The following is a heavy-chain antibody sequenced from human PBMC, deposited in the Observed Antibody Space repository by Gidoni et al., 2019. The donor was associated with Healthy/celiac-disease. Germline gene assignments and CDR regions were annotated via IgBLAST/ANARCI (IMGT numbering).Heavy chain of an antibody. V-gene: IGHV3-53*02. Sequence: EVQLVETGGGLIQPGGSLGLSCAASGFTVSSTYMSWVRQAPGKGLEWVSVIYSGGSTYYADSVKGRFTISRDNSKNTLYLQMNSLRAEDTAVYYCARDIQPDDYGMDVWGQGTTVTVSS. D-gene: IGHD5-18*01. CDR1: GFTVSSTY. CDR2: IYSGGST. J-gene: IGHJ6*02. CDR3: ARDIQPDDYGMDV.